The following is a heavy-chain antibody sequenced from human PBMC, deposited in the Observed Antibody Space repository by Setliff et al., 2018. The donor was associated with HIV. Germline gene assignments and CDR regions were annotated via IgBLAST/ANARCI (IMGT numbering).Heavy chain of an antibody. CDR3: ARMRGGHNIREGAFDI. V-gene: IGHV1-18*01. CDR2: MSTDNGNT. J-gene: IGHJ3*02. D-gene: IGHD1-20*01. CDR1: GYSFSSYG. Sequence: ASVKVSCKASGYSFSSYGIGWVRLGTGQGLEWMGWMSTDNGNTNYAQKVQGRVTMTTDTGTRTAYMELRSLRSDDTAMYYCARMRGGHNIREGAFDIWGQGTMVTVSS.